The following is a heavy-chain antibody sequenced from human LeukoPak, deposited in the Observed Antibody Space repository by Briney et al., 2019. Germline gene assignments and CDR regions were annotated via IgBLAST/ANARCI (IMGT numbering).Heavy chain of an antibody. CDR1: GFTFSSYA. Sequence: PGGSLRLSCAASGFTFSSYAMSWVRQAPGKGLGWVSSVFGSGGSTYYADSVKGRFTISRDNSKNTLYLQMNSLRAEDTAVYYCAKVSRGYCRGGTCYYYYGMDVWGQGTTVTVSS. D-gene: IGHD2-15*01. V-gene: IGHV3-23*01. J-gene: IGHJ6*02. CDR3: AKVSRGYCRGGTCYYYYGMDV. CDR2: VFGSGGST.